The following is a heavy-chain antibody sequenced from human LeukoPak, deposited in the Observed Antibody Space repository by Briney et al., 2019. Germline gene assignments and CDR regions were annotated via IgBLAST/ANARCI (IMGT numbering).Heavy chain of an antibody. CDR2: ISGSSDYI. V-gene: IGHV3-21*01. CDR1: GFTFSSFS. D-gene: IGHD6-19*01. J-gene: IGHJ4*02. Sequence: PGGSLRLSCAASGFTFSSFSMNWVRQAPGKGLEWVSSISGSSDYIYYADSMQGRFAISRDNAKSSLYLQMNGLRAEDTAVYYCARSYSSGWQFFDSWGQGVLVTVSS. CDR3: ARSYSSGWQFFDS.